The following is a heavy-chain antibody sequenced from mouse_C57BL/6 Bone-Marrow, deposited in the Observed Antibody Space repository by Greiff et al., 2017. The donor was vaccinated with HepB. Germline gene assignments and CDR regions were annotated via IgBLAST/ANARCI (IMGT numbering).Heavy chain of an antibody. CDR2: LWSDGST. CDR1: GFSLTSYG. D-gene: IGHD2-2*01. J-gene: IGHJ1*03. Sequence: VHLVESGPGLVAPSQSLSITCTASGFSLTSYGVHWVRQPPGKGLEWLVVLWSDGSTTYNSALKSRLSITKDNTKCQVFLKMNSLQTDDTAIYYFARSRNYYGYISWYFDDWGTGTTVTVSS. V-gene: IGHV2-6*03. CDR3: ARSRNYYGYISWYFDD.